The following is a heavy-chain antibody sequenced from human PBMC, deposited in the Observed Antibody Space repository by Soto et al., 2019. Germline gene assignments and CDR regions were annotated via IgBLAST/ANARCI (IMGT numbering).Heavy chain of an antibody. CDR2: ISGSGGST. Sequence: EVQLLESGGGLVQPGGSLRLSCAASGFTFSSYAMSWVRQAPGKGLEWVSAISGSGGSTYYADSVKGQFTISRDNYKNTLYLQMNRLRAEDKAIYYCAKDRLHHSGYENNGFDPWGQGTLVTVSS. J-gene: IGHJ5*02. D-gene: IGHD5-12*01. CDR1: GFTFSSYA. V-gene: IGHV3-23*01. CDR3: AKDRLHHSGYENNGFDP.